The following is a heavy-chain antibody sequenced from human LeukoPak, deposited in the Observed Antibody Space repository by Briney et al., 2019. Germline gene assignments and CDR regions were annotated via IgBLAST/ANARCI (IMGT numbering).Heavy chain of an antibody. CDR1: GFTFSDYY. CDR3: TSGGYCSSTSCYGEN. J-gene: IGHJ4*02. V-gene: IGHV3-11*01. CDR2: ISSSGSTT. Sequence: GGSLRLSCAASGFTFSDYYMSWIRQAPGKGLEWVSYISSSGSTTYYADSVKGRFTISRDNAKNSLYLQMNSLRAEDTAVYYCTSGGYCSSTSCYGENWGQGTLVTVSS. D-gene: IGHD2-2*01.